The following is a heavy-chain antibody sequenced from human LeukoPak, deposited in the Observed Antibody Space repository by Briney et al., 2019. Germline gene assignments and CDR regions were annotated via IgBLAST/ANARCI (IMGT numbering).Heavy chain of an antibody. CDR2: ISSSSSTI. V-gene: IGHV3-48*04. CDR1: GFTFSSYS. CDR3: ALANWGSPIDY. J-gene: IGHJ4*02. Sequence: GGSLRLSCAASGFTFSSYSMNWVRQASGKGLEWVSYISSSSSTIYYTDSVKGRFTISRDNAKSSLYLQMSSLRAEDTAVYYCALANWGSPIDYWGQGTLVTVSS. D-gene: IGHD7-27*01.